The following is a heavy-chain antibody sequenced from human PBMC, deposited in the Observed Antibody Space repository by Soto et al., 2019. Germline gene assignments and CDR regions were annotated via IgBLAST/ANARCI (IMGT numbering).Heavy chain of an antibody. CDR3: ARDDLLFASSSPVYYFDY. CDR2: ISYDGSSK. D-gene: IGHD3-3*01. Sequence: GGSLRLSCAASGFTFSSYAMHWVRQAPGKGLEWVAVISYDGSSKHYAESVKGRFTIFRDNSKNTLYLQMNSLRAEDTAVYYCARDDLLFASSSPVYYFDYLFQGNLVTVSS. J-gene: IGHJ4*02. CDR1: GFTFSSYA. V-gene: IGHV3-30-3*01.